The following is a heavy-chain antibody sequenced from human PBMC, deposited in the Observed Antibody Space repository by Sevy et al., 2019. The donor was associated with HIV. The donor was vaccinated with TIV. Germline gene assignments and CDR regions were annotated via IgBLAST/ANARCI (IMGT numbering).Heavy chain of an antibody. CDR2: ISYDGRNK. J-gene: IGHJ4*02. D-gene: IGHD4-17*01. Sequence: GGSLRLSCAVSGFIFSRYAMHWVRQAPGKGLEWVAVISYDGRNKYYTDSVKGRFTISRDNSKNTLYVQMDSLRAEDTAVYYCASGKDDYGDYFDYWGQGTLVTVSS. V-gene: IGHV3-30*04. CDR1: GFIFSRYA. CDR3: ASGKDDYGDYFDY.